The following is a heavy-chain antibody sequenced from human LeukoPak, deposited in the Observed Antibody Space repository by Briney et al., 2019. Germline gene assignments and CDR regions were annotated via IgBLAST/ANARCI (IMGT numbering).Heavy chain of an antibody. Sequence: PGESLRLSCAASGFIFSDHYMTWIRQAPGKGLEWVSYISGGSSDTNYADSVKGRFTISRDNAKSSLYLQMNNLRAEDTAVYYCAKRKYYYDSSGYHLEAFDIWGQGTMVTVSS. V-gene: IGHV3-11*03. CDR2: ISGGSSDT. D-gene: IGHD3-22*01. CDR3: AKRKYYYDSSGYHLEAFDI. J-gene: IGHJ3*02. CDR1: GFIFSDHY.